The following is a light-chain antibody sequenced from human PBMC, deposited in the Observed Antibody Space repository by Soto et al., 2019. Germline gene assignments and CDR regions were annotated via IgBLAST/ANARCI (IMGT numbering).Light chain of an antibody. CDR3: PQSYSSLRA. V-gene: IGKV1-5*02. CDR2: DAS. J-gene: IGKJ1*01. CDR1: QSISSW. Sequence: IQLTQSPSTLSASVGDRVTMICRASQSISSWLAWYQQKPGRAPYFLIYDASPLESGVPLNFSGSGSGTGFTLTIRRLQAEDFATYYCPQSYSSLRAFGQGAKVDIK.